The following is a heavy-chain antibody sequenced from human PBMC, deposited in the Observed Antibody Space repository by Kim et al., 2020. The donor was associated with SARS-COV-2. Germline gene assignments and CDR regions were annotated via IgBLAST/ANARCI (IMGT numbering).Heavy chain of an antibody. V-gene: IGHV3-30*18. J-gene: IGHJ6*02. D-gene: IGHD6-6*01. CDR2: ISYDGSNK. CDR1: GFTFSSYG. CDR3: AKGSLRNRSTKYGMDV. Sequence: GGSLRLSCAASGFTFSSYGMHWVRQAPGKGLEWVAVISYDGSNKYYADSVKGRFTISRDNSKNTLYLQMNSLRAEDTAVYYCAKGSLRNRSTKYGMDVWGQGTTVTVSS.